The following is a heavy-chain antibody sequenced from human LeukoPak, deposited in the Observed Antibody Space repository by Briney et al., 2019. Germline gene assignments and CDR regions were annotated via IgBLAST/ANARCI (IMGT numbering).Heavy chain of an antibody. J-gene: IGHJ4*02. CDR3: ATSYDAKVAPFDL. CDR1: GGSISSDNYQ. Sequence: KPSQTLSLTCTVSGGSISSDNYQWSWIRQPPGKGLEWIGNIHMTGRTDYNPSLKSRVTISVDTSKSQFSLLVTSVSAADTAIYFCATSYDAKVAPFDLLGQGILVTVSS. D-gene: IGHD2-8*01. V-gene: IGHV4-30-4*01. CDR2: IHMTGRT.